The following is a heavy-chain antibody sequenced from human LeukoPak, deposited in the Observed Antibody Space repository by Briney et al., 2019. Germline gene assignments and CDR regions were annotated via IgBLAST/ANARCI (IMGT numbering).Heavy chain of an antibody. CDR2: INPSGGNT. D-gene: IGHD3-22*01. CDR3: ARADSADYYDSGGSIDY. Sequence: ASVKVSCKASGYTFTTYHIHWVRQAPGQGLEWMGTINPSGGNTNYAQKFRGRVTMTTDTSTTTMYMELSSLRSEDMAVYYCARADSADYYDSGGSIDYWGQGTLVTVSS. V-gene: IGHV1-46*01. J-gene: IGHJ4*02. CDR1: GYTFTTYH.